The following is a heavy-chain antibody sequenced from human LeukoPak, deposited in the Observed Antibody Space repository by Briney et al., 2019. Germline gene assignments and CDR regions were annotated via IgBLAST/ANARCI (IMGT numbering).Heavy chain of an antibody. J-gene: IGHJ4*02. Sequence: SETLSLTCAVYGGSFSGYYWSWIRQPPGKGLEWIGSIYYSGSTYYNPSLKSRVTISVDTSKNQFSLKLSSVTAADTAVYYCARHISSASSWYVDYWGQGTLVTVSS. CDR3: ARHISSASSWYVDY. CDR2: IYYSGST. D-gene: IGHD6-13*01. CDR1: GGSFSGYY. V-gene: IGHV4-34*01.